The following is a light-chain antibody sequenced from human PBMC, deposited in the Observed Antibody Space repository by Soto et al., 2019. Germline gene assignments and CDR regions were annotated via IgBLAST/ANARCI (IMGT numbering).Light chain of an antibody. CDR2: DVS. J-gene: IGLJ1*01. CDR1: SSDVGGYNF. CDR3: RSYTSSYTYV. V-gene: IGLV2-14*03. Sequence: QSALTQPASVSGSPGQSVTISCAGTSSDVGGYNFVSWYQQHPGKAPQLMIYDVSSRPSGVSNRFSGSKSGNTASLTISGIQAEDEADYYCRSYTSSYTYVFGTGTKLTVL.